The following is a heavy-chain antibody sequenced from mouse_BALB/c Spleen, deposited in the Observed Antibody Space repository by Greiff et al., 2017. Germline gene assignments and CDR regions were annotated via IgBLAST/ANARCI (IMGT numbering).Heavy chain of an antibody. V-gene: IGHV5-17*02. CDR2: ISSGSSTI. Sequence: EVMLVESGGGLVQPGGSRKLSCAASGFTFSSFGMHWVRQAPEKGLEWVAYISSGSSTIYYADTVKGRFTISRDNPKNTLFLHMTSLRSEDTAMYYCARDRYRYDGAWFAYWGQGTLVTVSA. J-gene: IGHJ3*01. CDR3: ARDRYRYDGAWFAY. D-gene: IGHD2-14*01. CDR1: GFTFSSFG.